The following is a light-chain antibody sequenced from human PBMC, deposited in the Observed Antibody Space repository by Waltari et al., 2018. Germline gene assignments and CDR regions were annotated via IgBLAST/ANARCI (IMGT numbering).Light chain of an antibody. J-gene: IGKJ1*01. CDR3: QQANSFPRT. CDR2: AAS. CDR1: QSINNW. V-gene: IGKV1-12*01. Sequence: DIQMTQSPSSVSASVGDRVTITCRPSQSINNWLAWYQQKPGKAPPLLIPAASKLQSAVPSRFSSSRSATNYTLTINSLQPEDSATYFCQQANSFPRTFGRGTKVEIK.